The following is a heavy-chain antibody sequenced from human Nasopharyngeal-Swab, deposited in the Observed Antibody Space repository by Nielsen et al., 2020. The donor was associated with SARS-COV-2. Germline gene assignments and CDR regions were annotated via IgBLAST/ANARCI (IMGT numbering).Heavy chain of an antibody. Sequence: SETLSLTCTVSGGSISSGSYYWNWIRQPDGKGLEWIGRIYTSGSTNYTPSLKSRVTITVETSKNQLSLKMSSVTAADTAVYYCARSYDFWGGYHYNWFDPWGQGTLVTVSS. CDR1: GGSISSGSYY. D-gene: IGHD3-3*01. CDR2: IYTSGST. V-gene: IGHV4-61*02. CDR3: ARSYDFWGGYHYNWFDP. J-gene: IGHJ5*02.